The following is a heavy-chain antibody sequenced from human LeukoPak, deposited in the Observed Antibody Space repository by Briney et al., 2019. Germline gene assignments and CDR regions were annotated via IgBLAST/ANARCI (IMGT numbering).Heavy chain of an antibody. D-gene: IGHD3-22*01. J-gene: IGHJ4*02. V-gene: IGHV1-46*01. Sequence: ASVKVSCKASGYTFTSYYMHWVRQAPGQGLEWMGIINPSGGSTSYAQKFQGRVTMTRDTSTSTVYMELSSLRSEDTAVYYCAGDGLTYYYDSSGYSGGYWGQGTLVTVSS. CDR1: GYTFTSYY. CDR3: AGDGLTYYYDSSGYSGGY. CDR2: INPSGGST.